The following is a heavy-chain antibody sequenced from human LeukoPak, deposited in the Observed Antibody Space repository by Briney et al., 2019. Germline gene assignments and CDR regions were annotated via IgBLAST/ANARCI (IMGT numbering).Heavy chain of an antibody. CDR3: AKDRGWLRLFDY. V-gene: IGHV3-30*18. D-gene: IGHD5-12*01. Sequence: GGSLRLSCAASGFTFSSYGMHWVRQAPGKGLEWVAVISYDGSNKYYADSVKGRFTTSRDNSKNTLYLQMNSLRAEDTAVYYCAKDRGWLRLFDYWGQGTLVTVSS. CDR2: ISYDGSNK. J-gene: IGHJ4*02. CDR1: GFTFSSYG.